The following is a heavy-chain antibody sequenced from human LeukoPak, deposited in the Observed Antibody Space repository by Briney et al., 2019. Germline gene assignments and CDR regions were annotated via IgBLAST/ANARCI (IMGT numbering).Heavy chain of an antibody. D-gene: IGHD3-22*01. CDR2: IYYSGST. Sequence: SETPSLTCTVSGGSISSSSYYWGWIRQPPGKGLEWIGSIYYSGSTYYNPSLKSRVTISVDTSKNQFSLKLSSVTAADTAVYYCARVIAYYYDSSGGLDYWGQGTLVTVSS. V-gene: IGHV4-39*07. CDR3: ARVIAYYYDSSGGLDY. CDR1: GGSISSSSYY. J-gene: IGHJ4*02.